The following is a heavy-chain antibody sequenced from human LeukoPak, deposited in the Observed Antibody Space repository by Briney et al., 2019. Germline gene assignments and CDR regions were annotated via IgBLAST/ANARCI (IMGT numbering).Heavy chain of an antibody. D-gene: IGHD3-10*02. CDR1: GFTFSSYE. J-gene: IGHJ6*04. Sequence: GGSLRLSCAASGFTFSSYEMNWVRQAPGKGLEWVSYISSSGSTIYYAVSVKGRFTISRDNAKNSLYLQMNSLRAEDTAVYYCAELGITMIGGVWGKGTTVTISS. V-gene: IGHV3-48*03. CDR2: ISSSGSTI. CDR3: AELGITMIGGV.